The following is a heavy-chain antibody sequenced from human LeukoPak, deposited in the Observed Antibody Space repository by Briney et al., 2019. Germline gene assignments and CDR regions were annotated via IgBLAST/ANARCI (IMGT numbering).Heavy chain of an antibody. CDR2: ISAYNGNT. J-gene: IGHJ5*02. CDR1: GYTFTSYG. V-gene: IGHV1-18*01. CDR3: ARDKPNYYDSSGYYPFDP. D-gene: IGHD3-22*01. Sequence: ASVKVSCKASGYTFTSYGISWVRQAPGRGLEWMGWISAYNGNTNYAQKLQGRVTMTTDTSTSTAYMELRSLRSDDTAVYYCARDKPNYYDSSGYYPFDPWGQGTLVTVSS.